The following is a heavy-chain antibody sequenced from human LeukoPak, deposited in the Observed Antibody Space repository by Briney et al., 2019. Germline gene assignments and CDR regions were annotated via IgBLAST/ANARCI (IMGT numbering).Heavy chain of an antibody. CDR2: IYYSGST. Sequence: PSETLSLACTVSGGSISSSSSWWGWICQPPGKGLEWIGTIYYSGSTNYNPSLKSRATISVDTSKNQFSLNLGSVTAADTAVYYCARALVVGDATRKYYYYMDVWGKGTTVTVSS. D-gene: IGHD2-2*01. CDR1: GGSISSSSSW. CDR3: ARALVVGDATRKYYYYMDV. V-gene: IGHV4-39*07. J-gene: IGHJ6*03.